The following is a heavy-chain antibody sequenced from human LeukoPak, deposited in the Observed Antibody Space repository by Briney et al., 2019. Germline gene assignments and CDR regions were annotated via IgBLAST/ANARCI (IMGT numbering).Heavy chain of an antibody. CDR1: GGSFSGYF. V-gene: IGHV4-34*01. CDR3: AGYYSSIYGMDV. D-gene: IGHD3-3*01. J-gene: IGHJ6*02. CDR2: INHSGSP. Sequence: PSETLSLTCAVNGGSFSGYFWSWSRQPPAKGLELIGEINHSGSPYYNASLTSRITISVDTSKRQFSLRMNSVTAADTAVYFCAGYYSSIYGMDVWGQGTSVTVSS.